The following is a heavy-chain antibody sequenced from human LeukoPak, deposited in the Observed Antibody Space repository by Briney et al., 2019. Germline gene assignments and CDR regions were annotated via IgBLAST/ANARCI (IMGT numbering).Heavy chain of an antibody. CDR1: GFTFISYW. D-gene: IGHD4-17*01. V-gene: IGHV3-7*01. J-gene: IGHJ4*02. CDR2: IKQDGSEK. CDR3: ARDPFATVTTDY. Sequence: GGSLSLSCEAPGFTFISYWMSWFRQAPGKGLEWVANIKQDGSEKYYVDSVKGRFTISRDNAKNSLYLQMNSLRAEDTAVYYCARDPFATVTTDYWGQGTLVTVSS.